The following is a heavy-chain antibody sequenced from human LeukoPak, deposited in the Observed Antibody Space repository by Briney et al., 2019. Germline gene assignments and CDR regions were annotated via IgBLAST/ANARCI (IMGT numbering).Heavy chain of an antibody. CDR1: GYTFTGYG. D-gene: IGHD1-26*01. CDR2: ISAYNGNT. CDR3: ARHSGSYGSDWFDP. V-gene: IGHV1-18*01. Sequence: ASVKVSCKASGYTFTGYGISWVRQAPGQGLEWMGWISAYNGNTNYAQKLQGRVTMTTDTSTSTAYMELRSLRSDDTAVYYCARHSGSYGSDWFDPWGQGTLVTVSS. J-gene: IGHJ5*02.